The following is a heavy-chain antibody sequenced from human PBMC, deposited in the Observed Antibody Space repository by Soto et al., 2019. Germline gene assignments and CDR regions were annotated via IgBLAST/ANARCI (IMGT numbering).Heavy chain of an antibody. CDR1: GYTFTTYD. J-gene: IGHJ4*02. D-gene: IGHD2-8*01. Sequence: ASVKVSCKASGYTFTTYDIHWVRQATGQGLEWMGWMNPNSGNTGYAQKFQDRITLTRDTSITTAYMELSSLTSDATAIYFCVTYAVAATYWGQGTQVTVSS. V-gene: IGHV1-8*02. CDR3: VTYAVAATY. CDR2: MNPNSGNT.